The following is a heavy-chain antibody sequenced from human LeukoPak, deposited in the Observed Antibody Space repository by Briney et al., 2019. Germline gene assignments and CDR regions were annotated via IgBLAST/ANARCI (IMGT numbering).Heavy chain of an antibody. CDR1: GGSISSVSYD. CDR2: IYTSGST. CDR3: ARGDLRGYSYGVCDY. D-gene: IGHD5-18*01. J-gene: IGHJ4*02. Sequence: SQTLSLTCTVSGGSISSVSYDWSWILEPAGKGLEWFGRIYTSGSTNYNHSLKSRVTISVDTSKNQFSLKLSSVTAADTAVYYCARGDLRGYSYGVCDYWGQGTLVTVSS. V-gene: IGHV4-61*02.